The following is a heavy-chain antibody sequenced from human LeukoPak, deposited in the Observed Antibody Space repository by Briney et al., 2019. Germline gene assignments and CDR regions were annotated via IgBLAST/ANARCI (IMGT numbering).Heavy chain of an antibody. J-gene: IGHJ4*02. D-gene: IGHD2/OR15-2a*01. CDR2: ISGSGDST. Sequence: PGGSLRLSCAASGFTFSSYWMTWVRQAPGKGLEWVSGISGSGDSTYYADSVKGRFTISRDNSKNTLYLQMNSLRAEDTAVYYCAKDSAKKYDDYWGQGTLVTVSS. CDR1: GFTFSSYW. V-gene: IGHV3-23*01. CDR3: AKDSAKKYDDY.